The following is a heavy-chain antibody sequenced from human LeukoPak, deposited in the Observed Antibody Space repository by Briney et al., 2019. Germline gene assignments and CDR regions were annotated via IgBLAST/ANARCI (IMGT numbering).Heavy chain of an antibody. CDR1: GYSFTSYW. D-gene: IGHD2-15*01. CDR3: ARRIGYCSGGSCYDNWSDP. CDR2: IYPGDSDT. V-gene: IGHV5-51*01. Sequence: GESLKISCKGSGYSFTSYWIGWVRQMPGKGLEWMGIIYPGDSDTRYSPSFQGQVTISADKSISTAYLQWSSLKASDTAMYYCARRIGYCSGGSCYDNWSDPWGQGTLVTVSS. J-gene: IGHJ5*02.